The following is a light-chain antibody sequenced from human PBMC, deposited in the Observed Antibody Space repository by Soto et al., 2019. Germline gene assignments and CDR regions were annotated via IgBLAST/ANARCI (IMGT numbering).Light chain of an antibody. Sequence: DIPMTQSPSTLSASVGDRVTITCRASQSISSWLAWYQQKPGKAPKFLIYKASLLETGVPSRFSRSGSGTELTLTISSLQPDDFATYYCQQYDSYPGTFGRGTKLEIK. J-gene: IGKJ2*01. CDR2: KAS. CDR1: QSISSW. CDR3: QQYDSYPGT. V-gene: IGKV1-5*03.